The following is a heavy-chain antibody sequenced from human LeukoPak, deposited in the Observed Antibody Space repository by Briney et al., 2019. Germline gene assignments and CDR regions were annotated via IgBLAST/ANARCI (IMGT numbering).Heavy chain of an antibody. D-gene: IGHD2-2*01. Sequence: GGSLRLSCAVSGFTVSTNYMSWVRQAPGKGLEWVSYISSSSSTIYYADSVKGRFTISRDNAKNSLYLQMNSLRDEDTAVYYCARDVRELGYCSSTSCLIDAFDIWGQGTMVTVSS. V-gene: IGHV3-48*02. CDR2: ISSSSSTI. CDR1: GFTVSTNY. CDR3: ARDVRELGYCSSTSCLIDAFDI. J-gene: IGHJ3*02.